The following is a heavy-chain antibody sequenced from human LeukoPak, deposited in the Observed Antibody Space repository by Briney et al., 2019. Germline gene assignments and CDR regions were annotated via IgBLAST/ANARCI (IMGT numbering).Heavy chain of an antibody. CDR1: GYTLTELS. D-gene: IGHD3-9*01. CDR2: FDPEDGET. CDR3: ATRGALRYFDWLLSGYFDY. J-gene: IGHJ4*02. V-gene: IGHV1-24*01. Sequence: ASVKVSCKVSGYTLTELSMHWARQAPGKGLEWMGGFDPEDGETIYAQKFQGRVTMTEDTSTDTAYMELSSLRSEDTAVYYCATRGALRYFDWLLSGYFDYWGQGTLVTVSS.